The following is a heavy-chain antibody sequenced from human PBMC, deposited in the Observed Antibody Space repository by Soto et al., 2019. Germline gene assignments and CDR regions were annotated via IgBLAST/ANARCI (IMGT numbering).Heavy chain of an antibody. CDR2: IIPIFGTA. CDR3: AVTLTNYYYYGMDV. J-gene: IGHJ6*02. CDR1: GGTFSSYA. Sequence: QVQLVQSGAEVKKPGSSVKVSCKASGGTFSSYAISWVRQAPGQGLEWMGGIIPIFGTADYAQKFQGRVTITAGQSTSTAYMELSSLRSEDTAVYYCAVTLTNYYYYGMDVWGQGTTVTVSS. V-gene: IGHV1-69*12. D-gene: IGHD3-22*01.